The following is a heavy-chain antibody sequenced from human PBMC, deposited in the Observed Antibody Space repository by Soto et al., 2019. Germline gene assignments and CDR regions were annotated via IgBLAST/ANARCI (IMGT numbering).Heavy chain of an antibody. V-gene: IGHV1-3*01. Sequence: ASVKVSCKASGYTFTSYTMHWVRQAPGQRLEWMGWINAANGKTKYSQKFQGRVSITRDTSASTAYMELSSLRSEDTAVYYCARYSGSYQDAFDIWGQGTMVT. D-gene: IGHD1-26*01. CDR2: INAANGKT. CDR3: ARYSGSYQDAFDI. J-gene: IGHJ3*02. CDR1: GYTFTSYT.